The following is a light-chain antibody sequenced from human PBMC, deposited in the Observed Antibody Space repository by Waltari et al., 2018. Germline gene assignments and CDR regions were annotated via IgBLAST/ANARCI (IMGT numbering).Light chain of an antibody. CDR1: QSISSY. CDR2: AAS. Sequence: DIQMTQSPSSLSASVGDRVTITCRASQSISSYLNWYQQKPGKAPKLRIYAASSLQSGVPSRFSGSGSGTDFTLTISSLQPEDFATYYCQQSYSTPVTFGQGTKVEIK. V-gene: IGKV1-39*01. J-gene: IGKJ1*01. CDR3: QQSYSTPVT.